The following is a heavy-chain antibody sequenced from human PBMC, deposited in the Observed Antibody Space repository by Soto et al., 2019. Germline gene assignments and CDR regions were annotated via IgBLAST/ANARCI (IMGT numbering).Heavy chain of an antibody. Sequence: EVQLMESGGGLVQPGGSLRLSCAASGFIFSSYSMNWVRQPPGKGLEWVSYISYTSTTMYYADSVRGRFTISRDSAKNSLYLQMNSLRHEDTAVYYCARAGASSAWTLDYWGRGTLVTVSS. CDR3: ARAGASSAWTLDY. D-gene: IGHD6-19*01. CDR2: ISYTSTTM. CDR1: GFIFSSYS. J-gene: IGHJ4*02. V-gene: IGHV3-48*02.